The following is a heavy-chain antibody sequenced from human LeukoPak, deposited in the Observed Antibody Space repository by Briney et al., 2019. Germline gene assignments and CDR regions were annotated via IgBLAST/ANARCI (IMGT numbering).Heavy chain of an antibody. Sequence: NPSETLSLTCAVYGGSFSGYYWSWIRQPPGKGLEWIGEINHSGSTNYNPSLKSRVTISVDTSKNQFSLKLSSVTAADTAVYYCARARYGSGSSVYYYYYYMDVWGKGTTVTVSS. CDR3: ARARYGSGSSVYYYYYYMDV. D-gene: IGHD3-10*01. CDR1: GGSFSGYY. V-gene: IGHV4-34*01. CDR2: INHSGST. J-gene: IGHJ6*03.